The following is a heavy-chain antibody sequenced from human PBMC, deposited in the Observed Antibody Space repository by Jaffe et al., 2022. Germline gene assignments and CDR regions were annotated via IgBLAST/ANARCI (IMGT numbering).Heavy chain of an antibody. J-gene: IGHJ5*02. Sequence: QVQLVQSGAEVKKPGASVKVSCKASGYTFTGYYMHWVRQAPGQGLEWMGRINPNSGGTNYAQKFQGRVTMTRDTSISTAYMELSRLRSDDTAVYYCARARSPNWNYEYNWFDPWGQGTLVTVSS. CDR1: GYTFTGYY. V-gene: IGHV1-2*06. D-gene: IGHD1-7*01. CDR3: ARARSPNWNYEYNWFDP. CDR2: INPNSGGT.